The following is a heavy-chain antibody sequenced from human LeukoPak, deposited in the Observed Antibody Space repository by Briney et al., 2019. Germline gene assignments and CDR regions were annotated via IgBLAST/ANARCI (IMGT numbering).Heavy chain of an antibody. CDR3: ARYYDSSGYYRRYHFDY. D-gene: IGHD3-22*01. V-gene: IGHV4-4*02. J-gene: IGHJ4*02. Sequence: WVRQPPGKGLXXIGEXYHSGSTNYNPSLKSRVTISVDKSKNQFSLKLSSVTAADTAVYYCARYYDSSGYYRRYHFDYWGQGTLVTVSS. CDR2: XYHSGST.